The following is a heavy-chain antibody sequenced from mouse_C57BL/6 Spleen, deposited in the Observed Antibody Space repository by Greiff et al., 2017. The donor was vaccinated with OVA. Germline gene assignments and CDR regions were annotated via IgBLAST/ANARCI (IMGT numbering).Heavy chain of an antibody. J-gene: IGHJ4*01. CDR1: GYTFTSYW. CDR3: ARENSPYYAMDY. V-gene: IGHV1-64*01. Sequence: QVQLQQPGAELVKPGASVKLSCKASGYTFTSYWMHWVKQRPGQGLEWIGMIHPNSGSTNYNEKFKGKATLTVDKSSSTAYMHLSSLTSEDSAVCDCARENSPYYAMDYWGQGTSVTVSS. CDR2: IHPNSGST.